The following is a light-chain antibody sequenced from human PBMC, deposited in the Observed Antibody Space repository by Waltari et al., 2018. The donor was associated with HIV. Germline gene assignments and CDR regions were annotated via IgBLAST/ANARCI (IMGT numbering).Light chain of an antibody. CDR1: DLQGYHY. J-gene: IGLJ2*01. CDR3: TSYISGTSPV. Sequence: QSALTQPASVAGSPGQSITISCDLQGYHYFSWYQRHPGKAPKVIIYEVTNRPSGLSNRFSGSKSGNTATLTISGLQPEDEADYFCTSYISGTSPVFGRGTRVTVL. V-gene: IGLV2-14*01. CDR2: EVT.